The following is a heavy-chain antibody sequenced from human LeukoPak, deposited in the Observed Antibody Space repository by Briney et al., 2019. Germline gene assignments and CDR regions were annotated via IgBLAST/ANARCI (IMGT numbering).Heavy chain of an antibody. CDR1: GDSMRKYC. CDR2: IYASGDT. CDR3: ASGGMAGRWPLNY. Sequence: PSETLSLTCTVSGDSMRKYCWSWIRQPAGKGLEWIGRIYASGDTKYSPSLKSRVAMSVDTSKNYFSLKLTSVTAADTAVYYCASGGMAGRWPLNYWGRGTLVTVSS. J-gene: IGHJ4*02. V-gene: IGHV4-4*07. D-gene: IGHD6-19*01.